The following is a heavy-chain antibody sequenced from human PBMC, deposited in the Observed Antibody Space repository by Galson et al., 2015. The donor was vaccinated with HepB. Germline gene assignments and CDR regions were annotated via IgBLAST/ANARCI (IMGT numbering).Heavy chain of an antibody. CDR1: GSTFTSYA. V-gene: IGHV7-4-1*02. J-gene: IGHJ4*02. Sequence: SVKVSCKASGSTFTSYAMNWVRQAPGQGLEWMGWINTNTGNPTYAQGFTGRFVFSLDTSVSTAYLQISSLKAEDTAVYYCARLQGSSWEREFDYWGQGTLVTVSS. CDR2: INTNTGNP. D-gene: IGHD6-13*01. CDR3: ARLQGSSWEREFDY.